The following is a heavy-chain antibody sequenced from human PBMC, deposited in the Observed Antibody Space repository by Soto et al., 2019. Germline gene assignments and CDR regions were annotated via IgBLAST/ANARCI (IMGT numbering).Heavy chain of an antibody. J-gene: IGHJ5*02. Sequence: GGSLRLSCAASGFTFSSYSMNWVRQAPGKGLEWVSAISSSSSNTYYADSVKGRFTISRDNSKNSLYLQMNSLRAEDTAVYYCAKDPRIYSSSWNWFDPWGQGTLVTVSS. CDR1: GFTFSSYS. V-gene: IGHV3-21*01. CDR2: ISSSSSNT. CDR3: AKDPRIYSSSWNWFDP. D-gene: IGHD6-13*01.